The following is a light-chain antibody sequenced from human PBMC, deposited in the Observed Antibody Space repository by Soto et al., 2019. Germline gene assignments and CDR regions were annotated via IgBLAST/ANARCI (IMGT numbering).Light chain of an antibody. CDR2: CAA. J-gene: IGKJ1*01. CDR3: YQYYSSPWT. V-gene: IGKV4-1*01. CDR1: QSVFSSSNNEDY. Sequence: VMTHSPDSLAMSLGERATIHCKSRQSVFSSSNNEDYLAWYQQKPARPPTRLINCAATREAGVPDRCSGSGSGTDYSLTIISLLAEDVAVYYCYQYYSSPWTFGQGTKVDIK.